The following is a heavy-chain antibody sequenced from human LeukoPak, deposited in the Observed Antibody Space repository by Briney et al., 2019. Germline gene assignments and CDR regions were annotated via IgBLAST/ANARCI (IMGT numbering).Heavy chain of an antibody. V-gene: IGHV3-23*01. CDR2: ISGSGGST. Sequence: GGSLRLSCAASGFTFSSYAMSWVRQAPGKGLEWVSAISGSGGSTYYADSVRGRFTISRDNSKHTLYLQMSSLRADDTAVYFFAKGTGSGTHNCDDWGQGTLVTVSS. J-gene: IGHJ4*02. CDR3: AKGTGSGTHNCDD. CDR1: GFTFSSYA. D-gene: IGHD3-10*01.